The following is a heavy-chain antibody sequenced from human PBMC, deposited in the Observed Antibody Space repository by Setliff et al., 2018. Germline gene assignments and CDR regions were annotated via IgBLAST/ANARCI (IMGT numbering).Heavy chain of an antibody. J-gene: IGHJ6*02. Sequence: SETLSLTCAVSGGSISSGGYSWSWIRQPPGKGLEWIGYIYHSGSTYYNPSLKSRATISVDRSKNQFSLKLSSVTAADTAVYYCARYCGGDCYSDVHYYYGMDVWGQGTTVTVSS. V-gene: IGHV4-30-2*01. CDR1: GGSISSGGYS. CDR3: ARYCGGDCYSDVHYYYGMDV. CDR2: IYHSGST. D-gene: IGHD2-21*02.